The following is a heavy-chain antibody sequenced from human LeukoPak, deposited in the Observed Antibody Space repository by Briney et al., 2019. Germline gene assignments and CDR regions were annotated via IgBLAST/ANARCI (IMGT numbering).Heavy chain of an antibody. J-gene: IGHJ4*02. CDR1: GFSFDTYA. CDR2: IWHDGSHK. D-gene: IGHD3-10*01. Sequence: GRSLRLSCVASGFSFDTYAMHWVRQAPGQGLEWVALIWHDGSHKFYSNSVRGQFTISRDNSKNTVYLQMNNLRPDDTAVYYCARGIFSSASYPDFWGQGTLVTVSS. CDR3: ARGIFSSASYPDF. V-gene: IGHV3-33*01.